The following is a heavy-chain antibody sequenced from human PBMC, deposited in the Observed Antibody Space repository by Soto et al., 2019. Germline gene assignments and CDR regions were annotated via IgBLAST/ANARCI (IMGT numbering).Heavy chain of an antibody. Sequence: GASVKVSCKASGFTFTSSAVQWVRQARGQRLEWIGWIVVGSGNTNYAQKFQERVTITRDMSTSTAYMELSSLRSEDTAVYYCAADYGSSPRGDVWGQGTTVTVSS. V-gene: IGHV1-58*01. CDR2: IVVGSGNT. CDR3: AADYGSSPRGDV. CDR1: GFTFTSSA. J-gene: IGHJ6*02. D-gene: IGHD6-13*01.